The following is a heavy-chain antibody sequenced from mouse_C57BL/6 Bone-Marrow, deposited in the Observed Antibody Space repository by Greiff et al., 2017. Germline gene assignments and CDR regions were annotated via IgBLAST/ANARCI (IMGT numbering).Heavy chain of an antibody. D-gene: IGHD2-4*01. CDR1: GYTFTSYG. Sequence: QVQLQQSGAELARPGASVKLSCKASGYTFTSYGISWVKQRTGQGLEWIGEIYPRSGNTYYNEKFKGKATLTADKSSSTAYMELRSLPSEDSAVYFCARWAVYYDYYFDYWGQGTTLTVSS. CDR2: IYPRSGNT. V-gene: IGHV1-81*01. CDR3: ARWAVYYDYYFDY. J-gene: IGHJ2*01.